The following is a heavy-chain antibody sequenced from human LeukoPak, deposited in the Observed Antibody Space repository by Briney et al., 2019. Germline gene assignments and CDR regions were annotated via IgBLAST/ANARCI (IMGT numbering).Heavy chain of an antibody. V-gene: IGHV1-46*01. D-gene: IGHD3-22*01. CDR3: ARDSVTYYYDSSGYPYYYYMDV. J-gene: IGHJ6*03. CDR1: GYTFTSYY. CDR2: INPSGGST. Sequence: ASVTVSCKASGYTFTSYYMHWVRQAPGQGLEWMGIINPSGGSTSYAQKFQGRVTMTRDMSTSTVYMELSSLRSEDTAVYYCARDSVTYYYDSSGYPYYYYMDVWGKGTTVTVSS.